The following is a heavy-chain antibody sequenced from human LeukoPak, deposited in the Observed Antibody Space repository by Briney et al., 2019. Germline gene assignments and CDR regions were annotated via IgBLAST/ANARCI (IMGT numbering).Heavy chain of an antibody. CDR2: MNPNSGNT. D-gene: IGHD2-2*01. CDR3: ARGPRYCSSTSCSYYFDY. V-gene: IGHV1-8*01. CDR1: GYTFTSYD. Sequence: ASVKVPCKASGYTFTSYDINWVRQATGQGLEWMGWMNPNSGNTGYAQKFQGRVTMTRNTSISTAYMELSSLRSEDTAVYYCARGPRYCSSTSCSYYFDYWGQGTLVTVSS. J-gene: IGHJ4*02.